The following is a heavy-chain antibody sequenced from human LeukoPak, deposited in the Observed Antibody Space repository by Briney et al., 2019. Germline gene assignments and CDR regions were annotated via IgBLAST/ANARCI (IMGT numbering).Heavy chain of an antibody. CDR2: TYYGSNCHN. D-gene: IGHD5-24*01. CDR3: ARGWLQQGFDY. V-gene: IGHV6-1*01. J-gene: IGHJ4*02. Sequence: TSQTLSLTCAISGDSFSNNNGGWNWIRQSPSRGLEWLGRTYYGSNCHNDYSVSVKSRITINPDTSKHPFSLPLSSLTPDDTALYYCARGWLQQGFDYWGQGNLVTVSS. CDR1: GDSFSNNNGG.